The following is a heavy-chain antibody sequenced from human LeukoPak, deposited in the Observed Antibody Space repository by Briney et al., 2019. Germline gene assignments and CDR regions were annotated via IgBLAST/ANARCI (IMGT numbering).Heavy chain of an antibody. D-gene: IGHD3-9*01. CDR1: GFTFSNYA. V-gene: IGHV3-23*01. J-gene: IGHJ4*02. Sequence: GGSLRLSCADSGFTFSNYAMSWVRQAPGKGLEWVSAISGSGGSTFNADSVKGRFTISRDNSKNTLYLQMNSLRAEDTAIYYCAKDVFELYDIYDHWGQGTLVTVSS. CDR2: ISGSGGST. CDR3: AKDVFELYDIYDH.